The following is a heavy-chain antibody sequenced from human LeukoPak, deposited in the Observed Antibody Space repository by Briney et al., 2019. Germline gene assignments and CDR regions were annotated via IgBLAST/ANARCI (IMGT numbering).Heavy chain of an antibody. J-gene: IGHJ5*02. V-gene: IGHV3-53*01. CDR2: IYSGGST. CDR1: GFTVSSNY. D-gene: IGHD3-10*01. Sequence: GGSLRLSCAASGFTVSSNYMSWVRQAPGKGLEWVSVIYSGGSTYYADSVKGRFTISRDNSKNTLYLQMNSLRAEDTAVCYCARATWFGELFWFDPWGQGTLVTVSS. CDR3: ARATWFGELFWFDP.